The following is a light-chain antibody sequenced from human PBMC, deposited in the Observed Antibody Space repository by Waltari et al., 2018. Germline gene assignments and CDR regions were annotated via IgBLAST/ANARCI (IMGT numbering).Light chain of an antibody. CDR1: QGISTY. Sequence: DIQLTQSPSSLSASVRYRVTITCRASQGISTYLAWFQQKPGKAPKSLSYDVSSLLNGVATKFSDSGSGTDFTLTISNLQPEDCATYYCQQYHSYPLTFGGGTKVEIK. J-gene: IGKJ4*01. CDR3: QQYHSYPLT. V-gene: IGKV1-16*02. CDR2: DVS.